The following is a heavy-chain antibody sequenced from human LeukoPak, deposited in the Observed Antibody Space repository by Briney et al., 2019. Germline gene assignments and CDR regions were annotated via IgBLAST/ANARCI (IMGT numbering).Heavy chain of an antibody. CDR1: GGSISSYY. D-gene: IGHD3-3*01. CDR3: ARVFASGYCTGWKAYYYMDV. V-gene: IGHV4-59*01. Sequence: SETLSLTCTVSGGSISSYYWSWIRQPPGKGLEWIGYIYYSGSTNYNPSLKSRVTISVDTSKNQFSLKLSSVTAADTAVYYCARVFASGYCTGWKAYYYMDVWGKGTTVTVSS. J-gene: IGHJ6*03. CDR2: IYYSGST.